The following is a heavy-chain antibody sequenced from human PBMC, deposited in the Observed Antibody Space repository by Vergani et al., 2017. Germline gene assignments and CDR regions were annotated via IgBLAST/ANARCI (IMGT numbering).Heavy chain of an antibody. CDR3: ARGAVLGYCSGGSCYFDL. V-gene: IGHV1-2*04. CDR1: GYTFTGYY. D-gene: IGHD2-15*01. Sequence: QVQLVQSGAEVKKPGASVKVSCKASGYTFTGYYMHWVRQAPGQGLEWMGWINPNSGGTNYAQKFQGWVPMTRDTSISTAYMELSRLRSDDTAVYYCARGAVLGYCSGGSCYFDLWGRGTLVTVSS. J-gene: IGHJ2*01. CDR2: INPNSGGT.